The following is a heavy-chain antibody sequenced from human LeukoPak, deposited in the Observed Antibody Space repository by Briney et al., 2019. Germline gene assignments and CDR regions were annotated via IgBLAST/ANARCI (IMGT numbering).Heavy chain of an antibody. J-gene: IGHJ4*02. D-gene: IGHD4-17*01. CDR1: GYSIRSDSY. CDR2: MFHSGDT. Sequence: SETLSLTCDVSGYSIRSDSYGGWIRQPPGKGLEWIGCMFHSGDTYHNPSLKSRVTISADTSKNQFSLKLTSVTAADTAVYYCAKVGAYGDYARHDYWGQGTLVTVSS. V-gene: IGHV4-38-2*01. CDR3: AKVGAYGDYARHDY.